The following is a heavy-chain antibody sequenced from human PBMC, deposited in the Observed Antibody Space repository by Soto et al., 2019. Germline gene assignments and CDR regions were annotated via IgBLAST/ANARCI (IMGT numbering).Heavy chain of an antibody. V-gene: IGHV4-59*01. J-gene: IGHJ6*02. CDR1: GGSISSYY. Sequence: SETLSLTCTVSGGSISSYYWSWIRQPPGKGLEWIGYIYYSGSTNYNPSLKSRVTISVDTSKNQFSLKLSSVTAADTVVYYCARNILTGYYYYYGMDVWGQGTTVTVSS. CDR2: IYYSGST. D-gene: IGHD3-9*01. CDR3: ARNILTGYYYYYGMDV.